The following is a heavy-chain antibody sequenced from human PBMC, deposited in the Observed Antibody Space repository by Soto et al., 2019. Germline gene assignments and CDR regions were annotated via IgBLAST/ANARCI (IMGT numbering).Heavy chain of an antibody. CDR1: GFTFSNYG. J-gene: IGHJ4*02. D-gene: IGHD2-21*01. CDR2: ISGSGGRT. Sequence: EVQLLESGGGLIQPGWSLRLSCEASGFTFSNYGMTWVRLAPGKGLEWFSTISGSGGRTFYADRVKGRFTIYRDNAKNTLYLQMKRLRADDTAVYYCAKEMIASTLADFFDYWGQGTLVTVSS. V-gene: IGHV3-23*01. CDR3: AKEMIASTLADFFDY.